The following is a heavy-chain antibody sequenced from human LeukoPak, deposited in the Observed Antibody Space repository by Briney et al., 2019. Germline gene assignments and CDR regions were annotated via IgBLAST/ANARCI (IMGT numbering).Heavy chain of an antibody. V-gene: IGHV3-11*05. CDR1: GFXFSDYY. Sequence: GGSLRLSCAASGFXFSDYYMSWIRQAPGKGLEWVSYISSSSSYTNYADSVKGRFTISRDNAKNSLYLQMNSLRAEDTAVYYCARDLPIAVAGTAGDYWGQGTLVTVSS. CDR3: ARDLPIAVAGTAGDY. J-gene: IGHJ4*02. D-gene: IGHD6-19*01. CDR2: ISSSSSYT.